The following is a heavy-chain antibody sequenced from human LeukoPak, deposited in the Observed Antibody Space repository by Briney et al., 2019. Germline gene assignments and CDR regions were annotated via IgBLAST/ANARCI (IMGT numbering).Heavy chain of an antibody. CDR3: ARGRFSGSYYVYFQH. Sequence: SEPLSLTCAVYGRSFSGYYWSWFRQPPGKGLEWIGEINHSGSTNYNPSLKSRVTISVDTSKNQFSLKLSSVTAADTAVYYCARGRFSGSYYVYFQHWGQGTLVTVSS. V-gene: IGHV4-34*01. CDR1: GRSFSGYY. D-gene: IGHD1-26*01. J-gene: IGHJ1*01. CDR2: INHSGST.